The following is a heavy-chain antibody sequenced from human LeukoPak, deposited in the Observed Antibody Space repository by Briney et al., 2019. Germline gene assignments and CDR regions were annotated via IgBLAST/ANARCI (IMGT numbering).Heavy chain of an antibody. V-gene: IGHV3-21*01. D-gene: IGHD6-19*01. J-gene: IGHJ4*02. CDR2: ISTTSSFI. CDR1: GFTFSSYS. Sequence: GGSLRLSCGASGFTFSSYSMSWVRQAPGKGLEWVSSISTTSSFIYYADSLKGRFTISRDNAKNSLYLQMNSLGAEDTAVYYCARGAVAGIYDYWGQGTLVTVSP. CDR3: ARGAVAGIYDY.